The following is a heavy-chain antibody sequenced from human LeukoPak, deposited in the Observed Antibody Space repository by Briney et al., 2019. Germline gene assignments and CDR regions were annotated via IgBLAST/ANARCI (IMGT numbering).Heavy chain of an antibody. D-gene: IGHD6-19*01. CDR3: ARDRQYIAVAGTHYYYYYYMDV. J-gene: IGHJ6*03. CDR2: IKQDGSEK. CDR1: GFIFSSYW. V-gene: IGHV3-7*01. Sequence: GGSLRLSCAASGFIFSSYWMSWVRQAPGKGLEWVANIKQDGSEKYYVDSVKGRFTISRDNAKNSLYLQMNSLRAEDTAVYYCARDRQYIAVAGTHYYYYYYMDVWGKGTTVTISS.